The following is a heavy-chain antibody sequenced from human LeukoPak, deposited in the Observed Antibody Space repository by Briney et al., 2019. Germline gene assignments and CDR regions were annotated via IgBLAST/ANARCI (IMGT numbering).Heavy chain of an antibody. CDR3: ARALRKVVPAATGWFDP. CDR2: INPSGGST. D-gene: IGHD2-2*01. J-gene: IGHJ5*02. V-gene: IGHV1-46*01. Sequence: ASVKVSCKASGYTFTSYYMHWVRQAPGQGLEWMGIINPSGGSTSYAQKFQGRVTMTRDTSISTAYMELSRLRSDDTAVYYCARALRKVVPAATGWFDPWGQGTLVTVSS. CDR1: GYTFTSYY.